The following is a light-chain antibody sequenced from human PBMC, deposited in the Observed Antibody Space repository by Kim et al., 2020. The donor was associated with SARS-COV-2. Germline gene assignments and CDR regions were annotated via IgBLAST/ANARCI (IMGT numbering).Light chain of an antibody. CDR2: TAS. J-gene: IGKJ4*01. CDR3: LQSATFPLT. V-gene: IGKV1-16*01. CDR1: QDVTDF. Sequence: ASVGDTDTITCRASQDVTDFLGWFQQKPGRAPKSLFYTASTLQSGVPSRFSGSGSGTHFTLTITSLQPEDFATYYCLQSATFPLTFGGGTKVDIK.